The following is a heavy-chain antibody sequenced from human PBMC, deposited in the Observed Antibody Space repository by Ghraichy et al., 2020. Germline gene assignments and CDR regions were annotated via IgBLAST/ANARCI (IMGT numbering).Heavy chain of an antibody. D-gene: IGHD5-24*01. V-gene: IGHV3-53*01. CDR2: IYSGGLT. CDR1: GFSVSSNY. Sequence: GESLNISCAASGFSVSSNYMSWVRQAPEKGLEWLSIIYSGGLTYSADSVRGRFAISRDTSKNILYLQMNSLRAEDTAVYYCASSGRLQLPLMNVWGQGTTVTVSS. CDR3: ASSGRLQLPLMNV. J-gene: IGHJ6*02.